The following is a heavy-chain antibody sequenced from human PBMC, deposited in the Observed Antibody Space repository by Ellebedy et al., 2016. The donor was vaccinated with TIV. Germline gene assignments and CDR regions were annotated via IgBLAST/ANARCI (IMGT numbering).Heavy chain of an antibody. Sequence: GESLKISXAASGFMFSRHWMSWVRQAPGKGLEWVANIKQDGSEVYHVDSVKGRFTISRDNAKSSLYLQMNSLRAEDTAVYYCASPYRGRFDYWGPGTLVTVSS. D-gene: IGHD3-16*01. J-gene: IGHJ4*02. CDR3: ASPYRGRFDY. V-gene: IGHV3-7*01. CDR2: IKQDGSEV. CDR1: GFMFSRHW.